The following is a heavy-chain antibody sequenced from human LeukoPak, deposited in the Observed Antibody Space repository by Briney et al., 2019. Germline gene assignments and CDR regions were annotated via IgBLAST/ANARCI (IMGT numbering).Heavy chain of an antibody. CDR2: IRAYNGNT. CDR1: GYTFTSYG. D-gene: IGHD2-2*01. CDR3: ARAGYCSSTSCYDGDY. V-gene: IGHV1-18*01. Sequence: GASVKVSCKASGYTFTSYGISWVRQAPGQGLEWMGWIRAYNGNTNYAQKLQGRVTMTTDTSTSTAYMELRSLRSDDTAVYYCARAGYCSSTSCYDGDYWVQGTLVAVSS. J-gene: IGHJ4*02.